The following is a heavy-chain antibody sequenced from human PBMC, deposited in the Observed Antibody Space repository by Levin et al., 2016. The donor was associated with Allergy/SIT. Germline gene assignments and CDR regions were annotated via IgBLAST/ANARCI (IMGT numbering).Heavy chain of an antibody. CDR1: GYTFTNYP. V-gene: IGHV1-3*01. CDR2: INGGNGNT. D-gene: IGHD3-16*02. CDR3: AAGIVGHYYYYAMDV. J-gene: IGHJ6*02. Sequence: ASVKVSCKASGYTFTNYPIQWVRQAPGQRLEWMGWINGGNGNTKYSQKFQGRVTITRDTSASTAYMELSSLRSEDTAVYYCAAGIVGHYYYYAMDVVGPGDHGHRLL.